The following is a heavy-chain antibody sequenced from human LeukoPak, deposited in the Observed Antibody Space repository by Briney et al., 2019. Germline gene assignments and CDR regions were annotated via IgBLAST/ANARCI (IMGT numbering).Heavy chain of an antibody. V-gene: IGHV3-48*01. J-gene: IGHJ4*02. CDR1: GFTFRSYT. CDR2: ITSSSSTL. Sequence: GESLRLSCAASGFTFRSYTMNWVRQAPGKGLEWISYITSSSSTLYYADSVKGRFTISRDNAKNTLYLQMNSLRAEDTAVYYCARDGPKWLLLRWPDYWGQGTLVTVSS. CDR3: ARDGPKWLLLRWPDY. D-gene: IGHD3-22*01.